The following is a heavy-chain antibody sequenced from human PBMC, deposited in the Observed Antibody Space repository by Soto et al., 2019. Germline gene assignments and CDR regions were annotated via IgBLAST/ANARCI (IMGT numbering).Heavy chain of an antibody. CDR1: GASVSSGNHY. D-gene: IGHD6-19*01. CDR2: IYNSVIT. J-gene: IGHJ4*02. V-gene: IGHV4-61*01. CDR3: ARGWDANS. Sequence: SETLSLTCTVSGASVSSGNHYWSWIRQPPGKRLEWIGFIYNSVITNYSPSLKSRVSISADTSRNQFSLKMSSVTAADTAVYYCARGWDANSWGQGALVTVS.